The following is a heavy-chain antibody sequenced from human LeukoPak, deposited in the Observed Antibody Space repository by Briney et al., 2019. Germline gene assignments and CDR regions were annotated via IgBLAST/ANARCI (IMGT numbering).Heavy chain of an antibody. V-gene: IGHV3-9*01. D-gene: IGHD1-7*01. CDR2: ISWNSGSI. CDR1: GFTFDDYA. J-gene: IGHJ6*02. CDR3: AKELELDYYGMDV. Sequence: PGGSLRLSCAASGFTFDDYAMHWVRQAPGKGLEWVSGISWNSGSIGYADSVKGRFTISRDNAKNSLYLQMNSLRAEDTALYYCAKELELDYYGMDVWGQRTTVTVSS.